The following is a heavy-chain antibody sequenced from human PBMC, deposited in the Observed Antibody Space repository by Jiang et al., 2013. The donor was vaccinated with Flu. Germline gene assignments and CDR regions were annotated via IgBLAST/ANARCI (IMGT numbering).Heavy chain of an antibody. J-gene: IGHJ5*02. Sequence: SLRLSCAASGFTFSDYSMNWFRQAPGKGLEWVSYISGSGSTIYSADSVKGRFTISRDNANSALYLQMNSLRVDDTAVYYCARDRGFGGGHWFDPWGQGTLVTVSS. CDR3: ARDRGFGGGHWFDP. V-gene: IGHV3-11*01. D-gene: IGHD3-16*01. CDR2: ISGSGSTI. CDR1: GFTFSDYS.